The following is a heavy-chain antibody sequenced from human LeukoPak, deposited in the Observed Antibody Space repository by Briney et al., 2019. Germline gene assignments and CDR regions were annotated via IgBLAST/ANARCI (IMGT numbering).Heavy chain of an antibody. D-gene: IGHD3-3*01. CDR1: GYSIGSGYY. Sequence: SETLSLTCAVSGYSIGSGYYWGWTRQPPGKGLEWIGSIYHSGSTYYNPSLKSRVTISVDTSKNQFSLKLSSVTAADTAVYYCARQNDFWSGYYPNYFDYWGQGTLVTVSS. J-gene: IGHJ4*02. V-gene: IGHV4-38-2*01. CDR2: IYHSGST. CDR3: ARQNDFWSGYYPNYFDY.